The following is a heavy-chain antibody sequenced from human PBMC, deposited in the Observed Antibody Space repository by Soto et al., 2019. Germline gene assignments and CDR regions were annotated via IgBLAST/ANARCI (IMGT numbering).Heavy chain of an antibody. CDR3: ARHRYCSGGSCYYLYYYYGMDV. V-gene: IGHV4-39*01. D-gene: IGHD2-15*01. CDR1: GGSISSSSYY. J-gene: IGHJ6*02. CDR2: IYYSGST. Sequence: QLQLQESGPGLVKPSETLSLTCTVSGGSISSSSYYWGWIRQPPGKGLEWIGSIYYSGSTYYNPSLKSRVTISAATSKNQFSLTMSSVTAADTDVYYCARHRYCSGGSCYYLYYYYGMDVWGQGTTVTVSS.